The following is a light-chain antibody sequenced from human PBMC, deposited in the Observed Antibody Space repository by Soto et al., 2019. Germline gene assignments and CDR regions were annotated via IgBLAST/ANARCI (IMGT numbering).Light chain of an antibody. J-gene: IGKJ1*01. Sequence: EIVLTQSPGTLSLSPGERATLSCRASQSVSSSYLAWFQQKRGQTPRLLIYGASSRATGVPDRFSGSGSGTDFTLTISRLEPEDFAVYYCLQSDSSPWTFGQGTKVDI. CDR3: LQSDSSPWT. V-gene: IGKV3-20*01. CDR1: QSVSSSY. CDR2: GAS.